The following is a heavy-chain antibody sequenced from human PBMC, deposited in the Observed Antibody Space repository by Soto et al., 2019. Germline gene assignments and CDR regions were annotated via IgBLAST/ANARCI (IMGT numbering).Heavy chain of an antibody. CDR1: GFTFSSYA. CDR2: ISGSGGST. CDR3: AKGSRPYYYYGMDV. V-gene: IGHV3-23*01. J-gene: IGHJ6*02. Sequence: PGGSLRLSCAASGFTFSSYAMSWVRQAPGKGLEWVSAISGSGGSTYYADSVKGRFTISRDNSKNTLYLQMNSLSAEDTAVYYCAKGSRPYYYYGMDVWGQGTTVTVSS. D-gene: IGHD6-6*01.